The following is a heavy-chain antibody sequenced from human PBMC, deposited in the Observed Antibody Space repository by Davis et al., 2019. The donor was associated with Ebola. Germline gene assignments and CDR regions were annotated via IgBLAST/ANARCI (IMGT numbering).Heavy chain of an antibody. CDR3: ARGGITMVVVPLDYNFYAMDV. V-gene: IGHV1-2*06. Sequence: AASVKVSCKASGYTFTNYGITWVRQAPGQGLEWMGRINPNSGGTNYAQKFQGRVTMTRDTSISTAYMELSRLRSDDTAVYYCARGGITMVVVPLDYNFYAMDVWGQGTTVTVSS. D-gene: IGHD3-22*01. CDR1: GYTFTNYG. CDR2: INPNSGGT. J-gene: IGHJ6*02.